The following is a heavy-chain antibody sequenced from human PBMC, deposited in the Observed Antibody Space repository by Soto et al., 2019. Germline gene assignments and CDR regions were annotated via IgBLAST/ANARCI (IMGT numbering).Heavy chain of an antibody. J-gene: IGHJ5*02. CDR3: VRDRTEFSTSGWGWFDP. V-gene: IGHV1-8*01. D-gene: IGHD2-2*01. Sequence: QVQLVQSGAEVKKPGASVKVSCKASGYTFTSYDVNWVRQAPGQGLEWMGWMNPNNGDTGYAQKFQGRVTMTRNTSISTAYMELTSLTSEDTAVYYWVRDRTEFSTSGWGWFDPWGQGTLVTVSS. CDR1: GYTFTSYD. CDR2: MNPNNGDT.